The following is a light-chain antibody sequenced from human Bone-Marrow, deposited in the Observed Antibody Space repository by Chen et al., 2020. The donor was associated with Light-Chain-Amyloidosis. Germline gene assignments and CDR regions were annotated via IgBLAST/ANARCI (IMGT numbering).Light chain of an antibody. CDR2: GTS. CDR3: QQYGNSPLYT. CDR1: RRISPVY. V-gene: IGKV3-20*01. J-gene: IGKJ2*01. Sequence: EIVLTQSPGTLSLSPGDRATLSCRASRRISPVYLAWYQQEPGQAPRLLISGTSNRATGIPDRFSGSGSGTEFSLTITRLEPEDFAVYFCQQYGNSPLYTFGQGTKVEI.